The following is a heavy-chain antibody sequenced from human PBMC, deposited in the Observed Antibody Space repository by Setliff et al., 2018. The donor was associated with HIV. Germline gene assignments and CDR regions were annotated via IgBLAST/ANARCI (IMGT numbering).Heavy chain of an antibody. V-gene: IGHV3-43*01. J-gene: IGHJ3*02. Sequence: WIRQRPGKGLEWICLISWDGSSTFYADSVKGRFTISRDNSKKSLYLQMDRLTTADTGLYYCAKLLGNGGNSDPFDIWGQGTSVTVSS. D-gene: IGHD2-21*01. CDR2: ISWDGSST. CDR3: AKLLGNGGNSDPFDI.